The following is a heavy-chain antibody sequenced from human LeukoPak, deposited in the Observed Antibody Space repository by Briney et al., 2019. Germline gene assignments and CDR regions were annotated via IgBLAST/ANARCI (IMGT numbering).Heavy chain of an antibody. V-gene: IGHV3-23*01. Sequence: WGSLTLSCAASGFTFSSFAMSWVRQAPGKGLEWVSTIRTSGGSTLYADSVQGRFTISRDNSKNTLYLQMNSLRAEDTAVYYCAKDMIAAADILYFQHWGQGTLVSVSP. CDR2: IRTSGGST. J-gene: IGHJ1*01. CDR3: AKDMIAAADILYFQH. CDR1: GFTFSSFA. D-gene: IGHD6-13*01.